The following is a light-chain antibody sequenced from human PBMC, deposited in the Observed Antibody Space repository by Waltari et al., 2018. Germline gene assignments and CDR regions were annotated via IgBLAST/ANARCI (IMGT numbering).Light chain of an antibody. J-gene: IGLJ3*02. V-gene: IGLV1-44*01. CDR2: KTN. CDR1: ISNIGSNA. CDR3: AACDDSLNGQRV. Sequence: QSVLPQPPSASGVPGQRVPIACSGSISNIGSNAVSCYQQFPGTAPKLLNYKTNQRPSGVTDRFSGAKSGTSASLAITGLKSEDEADYYCAACDDSLNGQRVFGGGTKLTVL.